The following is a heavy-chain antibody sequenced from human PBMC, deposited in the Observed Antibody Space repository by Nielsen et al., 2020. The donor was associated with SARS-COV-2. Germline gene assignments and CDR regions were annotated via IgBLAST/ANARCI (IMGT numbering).Heavy chain of an antibody. CDR1: GFTFNIYA. J-gene: IGHJ3*02. CDR2: TSASGAST. D-gene: IGHD3-10*01. Sequence: GESLKISCAAPGFTFNIYAMAWVRRAPGRGLEWVSGTSASGASTYYADSVKGRFSISRDNSRNTLYLQMNSLRVEDPAIYFCAKDDVVRGDAYDIWGQGTVVTVSS. CDR3: AKDDVVRGDAYDI. V-gene: IGHV3-23*01.